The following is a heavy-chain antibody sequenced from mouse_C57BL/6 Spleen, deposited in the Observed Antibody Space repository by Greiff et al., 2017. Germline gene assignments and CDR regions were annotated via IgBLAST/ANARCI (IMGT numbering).Heavy chain of an antibody. Sequence: LVESGAELVKPGASVKISCKASGYAFSSYWMNWVKQRPGKGLEWIGQIYPGDGDTNYNGKFKGKATLTADKSSSTAYMQLSSLTSEDSAVYFCARPGSSYGDYWGQGTSVTVSS. J-gene: IGHJ4*01. D-gene: IGHD1-1*01. CDR2: IYPGDGDT. CDR3: ARPGSSYGDY. V-gene: IGHV1-80*01. CDR1: GYAFSSYW.